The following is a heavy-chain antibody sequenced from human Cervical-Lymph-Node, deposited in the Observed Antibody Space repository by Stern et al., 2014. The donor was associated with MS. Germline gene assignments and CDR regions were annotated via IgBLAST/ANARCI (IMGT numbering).Heavy chain of an antibody. D-gene: IGHD1-26*01. CDR1: GYSFTTHW. CDR2: IYPDDSDT. J-gene: IGHJ6*02. Sequence: EVQLVQSGAEVKKPGESLKISCKASGYSFTTHWIAWVRQMPGKGPEWMGIIYPDDSDTRYSPSFQGQVPISADKSITTAYLQWSSLKASDTAMYYCARHGRDYGMDVWGQGTTVTVSS. V-gene: IGHV5-51*01. CDR3: ARHGRDYGMDV.